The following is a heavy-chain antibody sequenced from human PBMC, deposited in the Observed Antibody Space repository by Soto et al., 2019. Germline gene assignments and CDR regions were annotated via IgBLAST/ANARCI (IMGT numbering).Heavy chain of an antibody. J-gene: IGHJ4*02. CDR3: AQLGLMTFSHKHYFNH. V-gene: IGHV3-23*01. Sequence: EVKLLESGGGLVQPGGSMRLSCEASGFPFWTYSMSWVRQAPRKGLEWVSGIKSDGSSTYYAASVKDRFTISRDNSKNTLYLQLNSLRAEDTAVYYCAQLGLMTFSHKHYFNHWGRGTLVTVSS. D-gene: IGHD3-16*01. CDR1: GFPFWTYS. CDR2: IKSDGSST.